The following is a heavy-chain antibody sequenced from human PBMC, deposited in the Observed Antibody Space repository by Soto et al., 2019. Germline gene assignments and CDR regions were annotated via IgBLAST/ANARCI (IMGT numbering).Heavy chain of an antibody. V-gene: IGHV3-30*18. CDR3: AKDRGLGFFGYYGMDV. J-gene: IGHJ6*02. CDR2: ISDDGSNK. CDR1: GFTFSSYG. D-gene: IGHD3-10*01. Sequence: QVQLVESGGGGVQPGRSLRPSCAASGFTFSSYGMHWVRQAPGRGLEWVAVISDDGSNKYYADAVKGRFTISRDNSKNTLDLQMNSLRAEDTAVYYCAKDRGLGFFGYYGMDVWGQGTTVTVSS.